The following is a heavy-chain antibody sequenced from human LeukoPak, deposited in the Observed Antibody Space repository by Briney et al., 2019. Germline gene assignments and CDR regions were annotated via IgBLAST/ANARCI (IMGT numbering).Heavy chain of an antibody. J-gene: IGHJ4*02. CDR1: GFTFSNAW. CDR2: IKSKTDGGTT. V-gene: IGHV3-15*01. CDR3: TITSRMVRGVIKDDH. Sequence: PGGSLRLSCAASGFTFSNAWMSWVRQAPGKGLEWVARIKSKTDGGTTDYAAPVKGRFTISRDDSKNTLYLQMNSLKTEDTAVYYCTITSRMVRGVIKDDHWGQGTLVTVSS. D-gene: IGHD3-10*01.